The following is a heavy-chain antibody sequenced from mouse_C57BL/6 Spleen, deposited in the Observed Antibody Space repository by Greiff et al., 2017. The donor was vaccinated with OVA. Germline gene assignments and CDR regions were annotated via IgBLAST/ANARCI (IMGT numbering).Heavy chain of an antibody. D-gene: IGHD1-1*01. J-gene: IGHJ4*01. CDR1: GFTFSSYG. CDR2: ISSGGSYT. Sequence: EVHLVESGGDLVKPGGSLKLSCAASGFTFSSYGMSWVRQTPDKRLEWVATISSGGSYTYYPDSVKGRFTISRDNAKNTLYLQMSSLKSEDTAMYYCARHNYYGSRDAMDYWGQGTSVTVSS. V-gene: IGHV5-6*01. CDR3: ARHNYYGSRDAMDY.